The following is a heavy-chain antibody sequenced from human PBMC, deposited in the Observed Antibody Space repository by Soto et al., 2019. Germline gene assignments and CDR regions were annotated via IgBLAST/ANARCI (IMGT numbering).Heavy chain of an antibody. Sequence: QVQLQESGPGLVKPSQTLSLTCTVSGGSISSGGYYWSWIRQHPGKGLEWIGYIYYSGSTYYTPPHKGRFTIAVDTYKNHFPLRLSSGTAAARAVYYWGGGLIHWGRGTLVPFSS. J-gene: IGHJ4*02. V-gene: IGHV4-31*03. CDR3: GGGLIH. CDR1: GGSISSGGYY. CDR2: IYYSGST.